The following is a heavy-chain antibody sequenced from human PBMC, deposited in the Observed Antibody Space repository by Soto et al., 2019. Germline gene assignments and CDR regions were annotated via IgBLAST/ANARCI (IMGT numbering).Heavy chain of an antibody. CDR3: ARVERITIFGVVTVRYYYMDV. CDR1: GFTFSSYS. V-gene: IGHV3-21*01. CDR2: ISSSSSYI. D-gene: IGHD3-3*01. J-gene: IGHJ6*03. Sequence: GGSLRLSCAASGFTFSSYSMNWVRQAPGKGLEWVSSISSSSSYIYYADSVKGRFTISRDNAKNSLYLQMNSLRAEDTAVYYCARVERITIFGVVTVRYYYMDVWGKGTTVTVSS.